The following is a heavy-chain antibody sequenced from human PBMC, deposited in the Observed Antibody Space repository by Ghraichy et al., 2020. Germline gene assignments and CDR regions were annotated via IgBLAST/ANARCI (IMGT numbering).Heavy chain of an antibody. J-gene: IGHJ6*02. D-gene: IGHD2-15*01. V-gene: IGHV3-53*01. CDR2: IYSGGST. CDR3: ARDNWVVVAANYYYGMDV. CDR1: GFTVSSNY. Sequence: LSLTCAASGFTVSSNYMSWVHQAPGKGLEWVSVIYSGGSTYYADSVKGRFTISRDNSKNTLYLQMNSLRAEDTAVYYCARDNWVVVAANYYYGMDVWGQGTTVTVSS.